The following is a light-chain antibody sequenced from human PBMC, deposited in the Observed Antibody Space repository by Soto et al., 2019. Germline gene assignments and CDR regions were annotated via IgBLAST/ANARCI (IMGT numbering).Light chain of an antibody. Sequence: QSALTQPASVSGSPGQSITISCTGTSSDVGGYRYVSWYQQHPGKAPKLLIFEVSHRPSGVSDRFSVSTSANTASLTISGLRTDDEADYYCSSYTSNHSLVFGTGTKVTVL. CDR2: EVS. CDR1: SSDVGGYRY. J-gene: IGLJ1*01. CDR3: SSYTSNHSLV. V-gene: IGLV2-14*01.